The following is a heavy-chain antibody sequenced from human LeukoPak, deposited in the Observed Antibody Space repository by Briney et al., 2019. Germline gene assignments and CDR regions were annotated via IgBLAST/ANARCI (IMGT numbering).Heavy chain of an antibody. V-gene: IGHV1-24*01. CDR3: ATDPQGGWSNNY. CDR1: GYTLTELS. J-gene: IGHJ4*02. Sequence: ASVKVSCKVSGYTLTELSMHWVRQAPGKGLEWMGGFDPEDGETIYAQKFQGRVTMTEDTSTDTAYMELSGLRSEDTAVYYCATDPQGGWSNNYWGQGTLVTVSS. CDR2: FDPEDGET. D-gene: IGHD6-19*01.